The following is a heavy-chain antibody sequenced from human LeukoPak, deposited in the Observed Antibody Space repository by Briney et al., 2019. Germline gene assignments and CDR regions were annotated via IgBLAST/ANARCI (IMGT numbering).Heavy chain of an antibody. CDR3: ARSIAVYSSSFDY. D-gene: IGHD6-13*01. J-gene: IGHJ4*02. V-gene: IGHV4-59*01. Sequence: PSGTLSLTCTVSGGSISSYYWSWIRQPPGKGLEWIGYIYYSGSTNYNPSLKSRVTISVDTSKNQFSLKLSSVTAADTAVYYCARSIAVYSSSFDYWGQGTLVTVSS. CDR1: GGSISSYY. CDR2: IYYSGST.